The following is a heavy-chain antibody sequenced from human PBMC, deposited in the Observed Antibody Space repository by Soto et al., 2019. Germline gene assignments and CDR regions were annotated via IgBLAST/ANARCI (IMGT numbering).Heavy chain of an antibody. J-gene: IGHJ5*02. CDR1: GGSISSGGYY. V-gene: IGHV4-31*03. Sequence: QVQLQESGPGLVKPSQTLSLTCTVSGGSISSGGYYWSWIRQHPGKGLEWIGYIYYSGSTYYNPSLXXRXTXXVDTSKNPSYLKLTSVTAADTAVYYCARVVPSFDPWGQGTLVPVSS. CDR2: IYYSGST. CDR3: ARVVPSFDP.